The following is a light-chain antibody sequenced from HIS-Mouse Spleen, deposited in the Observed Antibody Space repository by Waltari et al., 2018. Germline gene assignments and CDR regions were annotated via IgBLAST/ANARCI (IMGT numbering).Light chain of an antibody. Sequence: DSQLTQSPSFLSASVGDRVTITCRASQGISSYLAWYQPKPGKAPKLRIYSASTLQSGVPSRFSGGGSGTEFTLTVSSLQPEDFATYYCQQLNSYPPTFGQGTKVEIK. CDR1: QGISSY. V-gene: IGKV1-9*01. J-gene: IGKJ1*01. CDR2: SAS. CDR3: QQLNSYPPT.